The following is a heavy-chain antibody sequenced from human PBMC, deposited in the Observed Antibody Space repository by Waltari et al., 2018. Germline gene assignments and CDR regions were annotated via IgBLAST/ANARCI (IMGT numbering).Heavy chain of an antibody. Sequence: EVQLVESGGGLVKPGGSLRLSCAASGFTFSRYSMNWVRQAPGNGRERVSSISSSSSYIYYADSVKGRFTSSRDNAKNSLYLQMNSLRAEDTAVYYCAGSSGWFNWGQGTLVTVSS. V-gene: IGHV3-21*01. CDR2: ISSSSSYI. D-gene: IGHD6-19*01. CDR3: AGSSGWFN. J-gene: IGHJ4*02. CDR1: GFTFSRYS.